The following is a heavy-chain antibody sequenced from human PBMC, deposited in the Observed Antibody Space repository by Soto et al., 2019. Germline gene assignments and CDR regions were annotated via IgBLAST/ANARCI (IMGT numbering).Heavy chain of an antibody. CDR2: INPSGGST. V-gene: IGHV1-46*01. CDR1: GYTFTSYY. D-gene: IGHD6-13*01. Sequence: ASVKVSCKASGYTFTSYYMHWVREAPGQGLEWMGIINPSGGSTSYAQKFQGRVTMTRDTSTSTVYMELSSLRSEDTAVFYCARGGSWYGSWFDPWGQGTLVTVSS. J-gene: IGHJ5*02. CDR3: ARGGSWYGSWFDP.